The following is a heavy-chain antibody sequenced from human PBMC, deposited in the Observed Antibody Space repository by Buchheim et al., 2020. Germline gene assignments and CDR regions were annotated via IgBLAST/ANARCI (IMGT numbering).Heavy chain of an antibody. CDR2: IYYSGST. V-gene: IGHV4-61*01. CDR1: GGSVSSGSYY. D-gene: IGHD2-15*01. CDR3: AGDNGYWSGYPFYDY. J-gene: IGHJ4*02. Sequence: QVQLQESGPGLVKPSETLSLTCTVSGGSVSSGSYYWSWIPQPPGKGLEWIGYIYYSGSTNYNPSLKSRATIPVDTSKNQFSLKLSSVTAADTAVYYCAGDNGYWSGYPFYDYWGQGTL.